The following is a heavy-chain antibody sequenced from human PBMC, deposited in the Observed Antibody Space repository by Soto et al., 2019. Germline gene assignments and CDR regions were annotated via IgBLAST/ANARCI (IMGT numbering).Heavy chain of an antibody. Sequence: QVQLQESGPGLVKPSETLSLTCTVSGGSISSYYWSWIRQPPGKGLEWIGYIYYSGSTNYNPSLNSRLTISAGTSKTQFSLKLSSVTAADTAVYYCASRYGSAFDIWGQGTMVTVSS. CDR1: GGSISSYY. V-gene: IGHV4-59*01. D-gene: IGHD3-10*01. CDR2: IYYSGST. J-gene: IGHJ3*02. CDR3: ASRYGSAFDI.